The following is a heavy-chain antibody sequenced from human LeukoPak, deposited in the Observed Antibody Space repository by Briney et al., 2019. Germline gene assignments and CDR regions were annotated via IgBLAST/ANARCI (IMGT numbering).Heavy chain of an antibody. CDR1: GYTFTDYY. CDR2: IDPNSGGT. CDR3: AREDIDRYYFDY. Sequence: ASVKVSCKASGYTFTDYYMHWARQAPGQGLEWMGWIDPNSGGTNYAQTFQGRVTMTRDTSITTASLELSRLRSDDTAVYYCAREDIDRYYFDYWGQGTLVTVSS. J-gene: IGHJ4*02. D-gene: IGHD5-12*01. V-gene: IGHV1-2*02.